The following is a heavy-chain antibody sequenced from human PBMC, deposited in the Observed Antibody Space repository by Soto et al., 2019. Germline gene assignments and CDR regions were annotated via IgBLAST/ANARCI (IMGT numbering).Heavy chain of an antibody. J-gene: IGHJ3*02. D-gene: IGHD2-8*01. Sequence: EVQLLESGGGVVQPGGSLRLSCAASGFTFSDYAMSWVRQTPGKGLQWVSGVGVSDDDKHYADSVRGRFIVSRDNSKNTLYLQMNSLRADDTAIYYCAKAATSFYGVWDPFDMGGQGTEVPVSS. CDR2: VGVSDDDK. CDR1: GFTFSDYA. V-gene: IGHV3-23*01. CDR3: AKAATSFYGVWDPFDM.